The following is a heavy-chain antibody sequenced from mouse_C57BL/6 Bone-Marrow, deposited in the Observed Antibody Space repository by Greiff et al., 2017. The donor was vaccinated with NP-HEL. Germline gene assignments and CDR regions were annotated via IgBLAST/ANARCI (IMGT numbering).Heavy chain of an antibody. D-gene: IGHD2-3*01. V-gene: IGHV5-16*01. Sequence: EVKLMESEGGLVQPGSSMKLSCTASGFTFSDYYMAWVRQVPEKGLEWVANINYDGSSTYYLDSLKSRFIISRDNAKNILYLQMSSLKSEDTATYYCAREEGVYDGYYGWYFDVWGTGTTVTVSS. CDR3: AREEGVYDGYYGWYFDV. CDR1: GFTFSDYY. J-gene: IGHJ1*03. CDR2: INYDGSST.